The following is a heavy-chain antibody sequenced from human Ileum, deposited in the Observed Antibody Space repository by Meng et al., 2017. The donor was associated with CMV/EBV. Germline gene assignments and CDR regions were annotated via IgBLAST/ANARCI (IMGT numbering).Heavy chain of an antibody. D-gene: IGHD2-2*03. CDR3: ARETYGYCSSTTCLSSYYYGLDV. CDR2: VFHSGST. Sequence: GSLRLSCIVSGGSVSSGSYYWTWIRQPPGKGLEWIGYVFHSGSTNYNPSLKSRVIISVDKSENQFSLNLGSVTTADTAVYYCARETYGYCSSTTCLSSYYYGLDVWGRGTTVTVSS. V-gene: IGHV4-61*01. CDR1: GGSVSSGSYY. J-gene: IGHJ6*02.